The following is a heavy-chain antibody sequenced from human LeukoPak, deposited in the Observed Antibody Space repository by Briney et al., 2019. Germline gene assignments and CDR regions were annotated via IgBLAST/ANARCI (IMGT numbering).Heavy chain of an antibody. CDR2: INPNSGGT. CDR1: GYTFTGYY. V-gene: IGHV1-2*02. D-gene: IGHD6-13*01. Sequence: ASVKVSCKASGYTFTGYYMHWVRQAPGQGLEWMGWINPNSGGTNYAQKFQGRVTMTRDTSISTAYMELSRLGSDDTAVYYCARDSSVAAAGGIFDYWGQGTLVTVSS. CDR3: ARDSSVAAAGGIFDY. J-gene: IGHJ4*02.